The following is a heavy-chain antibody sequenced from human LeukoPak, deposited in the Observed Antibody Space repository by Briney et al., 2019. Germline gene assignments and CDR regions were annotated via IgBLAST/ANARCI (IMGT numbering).Heavy chain of an antibody. J-gene: IGHJ4*02. CDR2: ISSSGSTI. V-gene: IGHV3-48*03. D-gene: IGHD6-6*01. Sequence: GSLRLSCAASGFTFSSYEMNRVRQAPGKGLEWVSYISSSGSTIYYADSVKGRFTISRDNAKNTLYLQMNSLRAEDTAVYYCAKEKYSSSAGASYYFDYWGQGTLVTVSS. CDR3: AKEKYSSSAGASYYFDY. CDR1: GFTFSSYE.